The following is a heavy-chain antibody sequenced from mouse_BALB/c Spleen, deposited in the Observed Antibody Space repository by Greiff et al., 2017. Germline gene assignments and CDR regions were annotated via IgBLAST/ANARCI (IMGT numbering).Heavy chain of an antibody. J-gene: IGHJ4*01. CDR1: GFTFTDYY. D-gene: IGHD1-1*01. CDR3: ARDYYGSSYGAMDY. CDR2: IRNKANGYTT. Sequence: EVQRVESGGGLVQPGGSLRLSCATSGFTFTDYYMSWVRQPPGKALEWLGFIRNKANGYTTEYSASVKGRFTISRDNSQSILYLQMNTLRAEDSATYYCARDYYGSSYGAMDYWGQGTSVTVSS. V-gene: IGHV7-3*02.